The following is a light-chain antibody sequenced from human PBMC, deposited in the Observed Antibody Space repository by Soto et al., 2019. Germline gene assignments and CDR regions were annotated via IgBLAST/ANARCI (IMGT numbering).Light chain of an antibody. CDR2: AAS. Sequence: DIQMTQSPSSLSASVGDRVTITCRASQSISSYLNWYQQKPGKAPKLLIYAASSLQSVVPSRFSGSGSGTDFTLTISSLQPEDFATYYCQQSYSTPHTFGGGTKVKIK. J-gene: IGKJ4*01. CDR3: QQSYSTPHT. V-gene: IGKV1-39*01. CDR1: QSISSY.